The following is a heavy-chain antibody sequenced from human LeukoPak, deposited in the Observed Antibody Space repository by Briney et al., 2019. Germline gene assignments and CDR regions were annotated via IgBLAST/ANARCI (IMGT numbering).Heavy chain of an antibody. CDR3: AKDAAGPEY. Sequence: GGSLRLSCVVSGLTFSSYSMSWVRQAPGKGPDWVSGISASGGDTWYPDSVKGRFTISRDNSKNTLFLQMSSLRVEDTAMYYCAKDAAGPEYWGQGTLVTVSS. CDR2: ISASGGDT. D-gene: IGHD6-13*01. V-gene: IGHV3-23*01. CDR1: GLTFSSYS. J-gene: IGHJ4*02.